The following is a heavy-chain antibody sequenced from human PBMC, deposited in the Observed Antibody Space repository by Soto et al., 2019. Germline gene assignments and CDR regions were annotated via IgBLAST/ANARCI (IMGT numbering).Heavy chain of an antibody. D-gene: IGHD3-22*01. J-gene: IGHJ4*02. V-gene: IGHV3-30-3*01. Sequence: QVQLVESGGGVVQPGRSLRLSCAASGFTFSSYAMHWVRQAPGKGLEWVAVISYDGSNKYYADSVKGRFTISRDNSKNTLYLQMNSLRAEDTAVYYCARAQDRLGDSSGFDYWGQGTLVTVSS. CDR3: ARAQDRLGDSSGFDY. CDR2: ISYDGSNK. CDR1: GFTFSSYA.